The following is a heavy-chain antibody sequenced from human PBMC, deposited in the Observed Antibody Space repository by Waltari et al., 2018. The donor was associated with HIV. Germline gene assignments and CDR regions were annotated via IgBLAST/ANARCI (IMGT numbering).Heavy chain of an antibody. V-gene: IGHV1-2*02. CDR1: GYTFTGYY. J-gene: IGHJ3*02. CDR2: INPNSGGT. D-gene: IGHD6-19*01. Sequence: QVQLVQSGAEVKKPGASVKVSCKASGYTFTGYYMHWVRQAPGQGLEWMGWINPNSGGTNYAQKFQGRVTMTRDTSISTAYMELSRLRSDDTAVYYCARGSILLYSSGWYLAFDIWGQGTMVTVSS. CDR3: ARGSILLYSSGWYLAFDI.